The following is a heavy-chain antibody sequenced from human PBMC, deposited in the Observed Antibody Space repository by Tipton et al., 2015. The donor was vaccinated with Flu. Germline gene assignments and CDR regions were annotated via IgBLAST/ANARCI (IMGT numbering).Heavy chain of an antibody. J-gene: IGHJ5*02. V-gene: IGHV4-38-2*01. CDR2: IYHTVNI. CDR1: VDSIGSCYY. D-gene: IGHD4-11*01. Sequence: TLSLPCSFSVDSIGSCYYWGFIRPPPGRGLDCLVNIYHTVNIYYNPSLPRRFTILVDPSKNPFSLHLSSVTAADPAVSYCARRDYSNYVSDPKNWFDPWGQGTLVTVSA. CDR3: ARRDYSNYVSDPKNWFDP.